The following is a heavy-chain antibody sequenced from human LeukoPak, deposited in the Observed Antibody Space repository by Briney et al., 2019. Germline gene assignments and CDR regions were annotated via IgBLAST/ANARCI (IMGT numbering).Heavy chain of an antibody. CDR3: GKTTTGYSSGRNPAWPVDY. V-gene: IGHV3-23*01. CDR1: GFTFSSYA. Sequence: GGSLRLSCTASGFTFSSYAMCWVRQAPGKGLEWVSGIFGSGGSAHYADSVKGRFTISRDNSQNTVYLQMNSLRAEDTAVYYCGKTTTGYSSGRNPAWPVDYWGQGTLVTVSS. D-gene: IGHD6-19*01. J-gene: IGHJ4*02. CDR2: IFGSGGSA.